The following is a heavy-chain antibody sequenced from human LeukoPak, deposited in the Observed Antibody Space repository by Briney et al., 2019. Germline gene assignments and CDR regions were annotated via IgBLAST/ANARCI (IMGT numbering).Heavy chain of an antibody. CDR3: GKTTTGYSSGRNPAWPVDY. V-gene: IGHV3-23*01. CDR1: GFTFSSYA. Sequence: GGSLRLSCTASGFTFSSYAMCWVRQAPGKGLEWVSGIFGSGGSAHYADSVKGRFTISRDNSQNTVYLQMNSLRAEDTAVYYCGKTTTGYSSGRNPAWPVDYWGQGTLVTVSS. D-gene: IGHD6-19*01. J-gene: IGHJ4*02. CDR2: IFGSGGSA.